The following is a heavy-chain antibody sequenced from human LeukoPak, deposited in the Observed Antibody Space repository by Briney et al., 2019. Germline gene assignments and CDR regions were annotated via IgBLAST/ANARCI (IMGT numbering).Heavy chain of an antibody. J-gene: IGHJ6*02. CDR2: ISGGGGST. Sequence: GGSLRLSCAASGFTFSSYAMSWVRQAPGKGLEWVSAISGGGGSTYYADSVKGRFTISRDNSKNTLYLQMNSLRAEDTAVYYCAKDSYYYDSSGYFLVYGMDVWGQGTTVTVSS. CDR3: AKDSYYYDSSGYFLVYGMDV. CDR1: GFTFSSYA. D-gene: IGHD3-22*01. V-gene: IGHV3-23*01.